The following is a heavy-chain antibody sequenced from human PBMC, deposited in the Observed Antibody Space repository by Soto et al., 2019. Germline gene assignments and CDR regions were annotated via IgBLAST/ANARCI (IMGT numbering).Heavy chain of an antibody. V-gene: IGHV3-74*03. Sequence: PGGSLRLSCAASGFTFSSSWMHWVCQAPGKGLMWVSRINPDGSATTYVGSVKGRFTISRDNAKNTLFLQINSLTAEDTAVYYCVKEAMIGNSFDRWGQGTLVTVSS. CDR2: INPDGSAT. J-gene: IGHJ5*02. D-gene: IGHD2-21*01. CDR1: GFTFSSSW. CDR3: VKEAMIGNSFDR.